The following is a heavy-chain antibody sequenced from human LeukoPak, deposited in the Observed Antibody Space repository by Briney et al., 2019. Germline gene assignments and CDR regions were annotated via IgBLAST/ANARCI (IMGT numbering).Heavy chain of an antibody. J-gene: IGHJ4*02. CDR2: ISGRGGST. CDR1: GFTFSSYA. Sequence: PGASPRLSCAASGFTFSSYAMSWVRQAPGKGLEWVSVISGRGGSTYYADSVKGRFIISRDNSKNTLYLQMTSLRVEDTAVYYCSKDLYDFWSGYYPIDYWGQGTLVTVSS. D-gene: IGHD3/OR15-3a*01. V-gene: IGHV3-23*01. CDR3: SKDLYDFWSGYYPIDY.